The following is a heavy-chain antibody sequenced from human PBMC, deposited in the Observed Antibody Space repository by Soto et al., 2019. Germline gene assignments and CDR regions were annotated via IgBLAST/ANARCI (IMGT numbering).Heavy chain of an antibody. Sequence: ASEQVSYKASCCTFLNYGVIEVQQAPGQGLEWMGWISSYNGDKKYAQHVQGRVTLTTNTSTSTAYMEMRTLRSDDTAAYYCAREGPHVPAVGDVWGQGTTVTVSS. V-gene: IGHV1-18*01. J-gene: IGHJ6*02. CDR1: CCTFLNYG. D-gene: IGHD6-19*01. CDR2: ISSYNGDK. CDR3: AREGPHVPAVGDV.